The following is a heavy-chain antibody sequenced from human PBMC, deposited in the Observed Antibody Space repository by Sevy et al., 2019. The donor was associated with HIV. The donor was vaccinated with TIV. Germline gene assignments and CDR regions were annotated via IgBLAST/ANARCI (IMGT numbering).Heavy chain of an antibody. CDR3: ARRGYDTSGYPQYYFDY. D-gene: IGHD3-22*01. CDR2: IYPGDSET. V-gene: IGHV5-51*01. CDR1: GYRFTSYW. J-gene: IGHJ4*02. Sequence: GESLKISCKASGYRFTSYWIAWVRQMPGKGLEWMGIIYPGDSETRYSPSFQGQVTISADKSIITAYLQWSSLRASDTAMFFCARRGYDTSGYPQYYFDYWGQGTLVTVSS.